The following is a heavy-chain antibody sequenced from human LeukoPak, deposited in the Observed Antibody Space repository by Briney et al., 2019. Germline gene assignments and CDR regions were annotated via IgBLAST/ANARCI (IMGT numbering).Heavy chain of an antibody. CDR3: ARDLPRGLDAFDI. J-gene: IGHJ3*02. V-gene: IGHV3-11*04. CDR1: GFTFSDYY. CDR2: ISSSGSTI. Sequence: PGGSLRLSCAASGFTFSDYYMSWIRQAPGKGLEWVSYISSSGSTIYYADSVKGRFTISRDNAKNSLYLQMNSLGAEDTAVYYCARDLPRGLDAFDIWGQGTMVTVSS.